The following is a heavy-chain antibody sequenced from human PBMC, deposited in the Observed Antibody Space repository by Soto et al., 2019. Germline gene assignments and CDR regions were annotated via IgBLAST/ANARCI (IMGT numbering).Heavy chain of an antibody. CDR3: AKGRSYYYYYGVDV. CDR1: GFPFSSCA. Sequence: LSLSCPASGFPFSSCAMGWVRQAPGKGLEWVSDIIDSGASTYYADSVKGRFTISRDNSKSTLYLQMNSLRAEDTALYYCAKGRSYYYYYGVDVWGQGTTVTVSS. V-gene: IGHV3-23*01. J-gene: IGHJ6*02. CDR2: IIDSGAST.